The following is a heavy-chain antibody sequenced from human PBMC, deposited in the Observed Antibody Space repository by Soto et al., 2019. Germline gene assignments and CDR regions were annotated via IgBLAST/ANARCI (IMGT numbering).Heavy chain of an antibody. CDR1: GFTFSSHA. CDR3: ARGGATLLDAMDV. CDR2: ITSNGEST. Sequence: EVQLVESGEGLVQPGGSLRLSCAASGFTFSSHAMHWVRQAPGKGLDYVSAITSNGESTDYADSVKARFTISRDNSKNTLYLHMGSLRAEDMAAYYCARGGATLLDAMDVWGQGTTVTVSS. V-gene: IGHV3-64*02. D-gene: IGHD5-12*01. J-gene: IGHJ6*02.